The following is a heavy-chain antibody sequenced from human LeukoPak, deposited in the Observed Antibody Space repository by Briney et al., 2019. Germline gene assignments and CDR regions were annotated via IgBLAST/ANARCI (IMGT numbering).Heavy chain of an antibody. CDR1: GFTFSDYT. J-gene: IGHJ6*02. D-gene: IGHD3-22*01. CDR3: ARDYEGGYYDSSGYYSPSWGMDV. V-gene: IGHV3-21*01. CDR2: ISGGSDYT. Sequence: GGSLRLSCTTSGFTFSDYTMAWVRQAPGKGLEWVSSISGGSDYTYYADSLKGRFAISRDNAKNSLYLQMNSLRAEDTAVYYCARDYEGGYYDSSGYYSPSWGMDVWGQGTTVTVSS.